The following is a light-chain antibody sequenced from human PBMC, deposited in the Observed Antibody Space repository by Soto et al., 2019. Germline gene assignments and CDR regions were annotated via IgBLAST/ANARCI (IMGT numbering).Light chain of an antibody. J-gene: IGKJ1*01. Sequence: EIVMTQSPATLSVSPGERATLSCRASQSVGSDLAWYQQKPGQAPRLVIYGASTRATGIPARFSGSGSGTEFTLTISSLHSEDFAVYYCQQYNNWPPWTFGQGTKVDIK. V-gene: IGKV3-15*01. CDR1: QSVGSD. CDR2: GAS. CDR3: QQYNNWPPWT.